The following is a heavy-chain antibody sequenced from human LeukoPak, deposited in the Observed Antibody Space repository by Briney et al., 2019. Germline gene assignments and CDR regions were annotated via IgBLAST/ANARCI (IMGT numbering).Heavy chain of an antibody. CDR1: GYTFTGYY. D-gene: IGHD3-22*01. Sequence: GASVKVSCKASGYTFTGYYMHWVRQTPGQGLEWMGRINPNSGGTNYAQKFQGRVTMTRDTSISTAYMELSRLRSDDTAVYYCARREGTASLTYYYDSSGYYGNDYWGQGTLVTVSS. CDR3: ARREGTASLTYYYDSSGYYGNDY. V-gene: IGHV1-2*06. J-gene: IGHJ4*02. CDR2: INPNSGGT.